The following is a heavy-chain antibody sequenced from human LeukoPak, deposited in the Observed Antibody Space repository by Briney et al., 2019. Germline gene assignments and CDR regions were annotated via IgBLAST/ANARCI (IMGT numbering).Heavy chain of an antibody. J-gene: IGHJ4*02. Sequence: GRSLRLSCAASGFTFSSYGMHWVRQAPCKGLEWVAVISYDGSSFYYADSVKGRFTISRDNSKSTLYLQMNSLRAEDTAVYYCAKDRPLYSGSQHFVYWGQGTLVTVSS. D-gene: IGHD1-26*01. CDR1: GFTFSSYG. CDR3: AKDRPLYSGSQHFVY. CDR2: ISYDGSSF. V-gene: IGHV3-30*18.